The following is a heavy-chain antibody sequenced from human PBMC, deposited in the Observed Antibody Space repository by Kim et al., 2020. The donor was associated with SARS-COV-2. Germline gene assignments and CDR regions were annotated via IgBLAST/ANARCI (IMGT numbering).Heavy chain of an antibody. CDR1: GFTFGIYA. CDR2: ISGGGGNT. Sequence: GGSLRLSCAASGFTFGIYAMSWACQAPGKGLEWVSTISGGGGNTHYADSVKGRFTISRDNSMNTLYLQMNSLRAEDTAVYYCDASDYWGQGTLVTVSP. J-gene: IGHJ4*02. CDR3: DASDY. V-gene: IGHV3-23*01.